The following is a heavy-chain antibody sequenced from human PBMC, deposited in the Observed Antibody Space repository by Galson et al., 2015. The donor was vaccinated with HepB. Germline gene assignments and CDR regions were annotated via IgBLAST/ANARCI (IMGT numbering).Heavy chain of an antibody. CDR2: ISNGNT. Sequence: SVKVSCKAAGYTFTTYGVSWVRQAPGQGLEWMGRISNGNTDYAQKVQGRVTMTTDASTNTAYMELRSLRSDDTAMYYCAREYPREAAFDIWGQGTMVTVSS. CDR1: GYTFTTYG. CDR3: AREYPREAAFDI. D-gene: IGHD1-26*01. V-gene: IGHV1-18*01. J-gene: IGHJ3*02.